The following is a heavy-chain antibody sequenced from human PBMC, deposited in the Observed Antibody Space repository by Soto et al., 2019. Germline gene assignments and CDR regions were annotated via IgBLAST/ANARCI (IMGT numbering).Heavy chain of an antibody. D-gene: IGHD6-13*01. V-gene: IGHV1-69*02. CDR3: ASSVAAAKRGYYGMDV. CDR2: IIPILGIA. Sequence: QVQLVQSGAEVKKPGSSVKVSCKASGGTFSSYTISWVRQAPGQGLEWMGRIIPILGIANYAQKFQGRVTITADKSTSTAYMELSSLRSEDTAVYYCASSVAAAKRGYYGMDVWGQGPRSPSP. J-gene: IGHJ6*02. CDR1: GGTFSSYT.